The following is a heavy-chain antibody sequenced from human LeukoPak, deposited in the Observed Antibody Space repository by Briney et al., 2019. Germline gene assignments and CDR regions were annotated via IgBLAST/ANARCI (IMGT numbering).Heavy chain of an antibody. CDR3: ARDGTAAGLYFDL. J-gene: IGHJ4*01. Sequence: GGSLRLSCTASGFTFSNYAMSWVRQAPGKGLEWVSAISAGGDATYYGDSVKARFTISRDNSKNTLYLQMNSLRAEDTAVYYCARDGTAAGLYFDLWGQGTLVTVSS. D-gene: IGHD6-13*01. CDR2: ISAGGDAT. CDR1: GFTFSNYA. V-gene: IGHV3-23*01.